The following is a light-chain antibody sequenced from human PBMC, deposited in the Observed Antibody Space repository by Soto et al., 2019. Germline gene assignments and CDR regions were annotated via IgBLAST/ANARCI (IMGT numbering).Light chain of an antibody. CDR3: LQDYNYPLT. Sequence: AIKMTQSPSSLSASVGDRVTIICRASQGISNDLGWYQQKPGKAPTLLIYAASSLQSGVPSRFSGSGSGTDFTLTISSLQPEDFATYYCLQDYNYPLTFGGGTKVEIK. J-gene: IGKJ4*01. V-gene: IGKV1-6*01. CDR2: AAS. CDR1: QGISND.